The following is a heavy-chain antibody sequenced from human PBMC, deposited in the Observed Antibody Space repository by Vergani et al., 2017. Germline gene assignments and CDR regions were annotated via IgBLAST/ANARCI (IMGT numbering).Heavy chain of an antibody. Sequence: QVQLVQSGAEVKKPGSSVKVSCKASGDTFSNYAISWVRQAPGQGLEWMGAIIPISGTSNNAQKFQGRVTITADESTRTVYMELSTLRSEDTAVYYCARLRSGAPKDYWGQGTLVTVSS. CDR2: IIPISGTS. V-gene: IGHV1-69*01. J-gene: IGHJ4*02. CDR3: ARLRSGAPKDY. D-gene: IGHD3-3*01. CDR1: GDTFSNYA.